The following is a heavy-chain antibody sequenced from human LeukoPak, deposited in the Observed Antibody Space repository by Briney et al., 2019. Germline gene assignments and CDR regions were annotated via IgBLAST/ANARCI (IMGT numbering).Heavy chain of an antibody. V-gene: IGHV3-33*01. D-gene: IGHD6-6*01. J-gene: IGHJ5*02. Sequence: GGSLRLSCAASGFTFSNLGMHWVRQAPGKGLEWVALIWFDGSDKKYADSVKGRFTISRDNSKNTLFLQMNSLRVEDTAVYYCVRDNGPEQLALDLWGQGTLVTVSS. CDR3: VRDNGPEQLALDL. CDR1: GFTFSNLG. CDR2: IWFDGSDK.